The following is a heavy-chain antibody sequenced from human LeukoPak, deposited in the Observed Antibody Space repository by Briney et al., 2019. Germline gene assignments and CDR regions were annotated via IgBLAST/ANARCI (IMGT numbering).Heavy chain of an antibody. CDR3: ARDPVEQQLGFWDWYFDL. J-gene: IGHJ2*01. Sequence: GGSLRLSCAASGFTFSSYAMHWVRQAPGQGLEWVAVISYDGSNKYYADSVKGRFTISRDNSKNTLYLQMNSLRAEDTAVYYCARDPVEQQLGFWDWYFDLWGRGTLVTVSS. CDR2: ISYDGSNK. V-gene: IGHV3-30-3*01. CDR1: GFTFSSYA. D-gene: IGHD6-13*01.